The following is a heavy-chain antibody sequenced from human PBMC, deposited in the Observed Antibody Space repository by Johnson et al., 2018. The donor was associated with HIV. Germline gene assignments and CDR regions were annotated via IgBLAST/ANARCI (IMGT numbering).Heavy chain of an antibody. J-gene: IGHJ3*02. V-gene: IGHV3-33*01. CDR3: ASLRAGAFDI. Sequence: QMQLVESGGGVVQPGRSLRLSCTASGFTFSSYGIHWVRQAPGKGLEWVALIWYDGSNKYYADSVKGRFTISRDNSKNTLYLQMNSLRAEDTAVYYCASLRAGAFDIWGQGTMVTVSS. CDR1: GFTFSSYG. CDR2: IWYDGSNK.